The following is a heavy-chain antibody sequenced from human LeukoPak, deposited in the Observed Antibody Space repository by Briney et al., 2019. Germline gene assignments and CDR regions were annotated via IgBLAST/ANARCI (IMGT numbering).Heavy chain of an antibody. Sequence: GGSLRLSCAASGFTFSSYAMHWVRQAPGKGLGWVAVISYDGSNKYYADSVKGRFTISRDNSKNTLYLQMNSLRAEDTAVYYCASQPRIAAAGPVDYWGQGTLVTVSS. D-gene: IGHD6-13*01. J-gene: IGHJ4*02. CDR2: ISYDGSNK. CDR1: GFTFSSYA. V-gene: IGHV3-30*04. CDR3: ASQPRIAAAGPVDY.